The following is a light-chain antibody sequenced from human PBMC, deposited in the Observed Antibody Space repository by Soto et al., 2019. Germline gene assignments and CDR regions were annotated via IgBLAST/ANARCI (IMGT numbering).Light chain of an antibody. CDR3: SSYAGSNNVV. CDR2: EVS. J-gene: IGLJ2*01. CDR1: SSDVGGYNY. Sequence: SVLSQPPSASGSPGQSVTISCTGTSSDVGGYNYVSWYQQHPGKAPKLMIYEVSKRPSGVPDRFSGSKSGNTASLTVSGLQAEDDSDYYCSSYAGSNNVVFGGGTKLTDL. V-gene: IGLV2-8*01.